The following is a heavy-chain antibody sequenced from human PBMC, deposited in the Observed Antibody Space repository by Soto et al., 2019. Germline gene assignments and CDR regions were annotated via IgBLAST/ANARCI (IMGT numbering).Heavy chain of an antibody. D-gene: IGHD5-12*01. CDR1: GFTFSSYS. CDR3: ARDVATIDAFDI. V-gene: IGHV3-21*01. J-gene: IGHJ3*02. Sequence: EVQLVESGGGLVKPGGSLRLSCAASGFTFSSYSMNWVRQAPGKGLEWVSSISSSSSYIYYADSVKGRVTISRDNAKNSLYLQMNSLRAEDTAVYYCARDVATIDAFDIWGQGTMVTVSS. CDR2: ISSSSSYI.